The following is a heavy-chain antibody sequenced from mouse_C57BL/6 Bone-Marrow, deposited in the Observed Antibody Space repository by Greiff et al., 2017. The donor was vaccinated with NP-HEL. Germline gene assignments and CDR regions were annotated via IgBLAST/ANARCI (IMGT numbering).Heavy chain of an antibody. V-gene: IGHV1-19*01. Sequence: EVKLVESGPVLVKPGASVKMSCKASGYTFTDYYMNWVKQSHGKSLEWIGVINPYNGGTSYNQKFKGKATLTVDKASSTAYMELNSLTSEDSAVYYCARWGYYGSSTSAMDYWGQGTSVTVSA. CDR1: GYTFTDYY. CDR3: ARWGYYGSSTSAMDY. CDR2: INPYNGGT. D-gene: IGHD1-1*01. J-gene: IGHJ4*01.